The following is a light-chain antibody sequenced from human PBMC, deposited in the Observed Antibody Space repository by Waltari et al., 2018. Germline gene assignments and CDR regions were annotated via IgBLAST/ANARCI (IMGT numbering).Light chain of an antibody. CDR3: QQYNIWPPVT. CDR1: QSVRSN. V-gene: IGKV3-15*01. Sequence: EIVMTQSPATLSVSPGERVTLSCRASQSVRSNLAWYQQKPGQPPRLLIYGASTRATGIPARFSGSGSGTEVTLTISSLQSEDFAVYYCQQYNIWPPVTFGQGTRLEI. J-gene: IGKJ5*01. CDR2: GAS.